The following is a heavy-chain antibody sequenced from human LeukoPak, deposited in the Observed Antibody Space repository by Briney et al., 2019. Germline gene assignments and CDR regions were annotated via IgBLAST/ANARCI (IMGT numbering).Heavy chain of an antibody. CDR1: GFTFYAYS. J-gene: IGHJ3*02. CDR3: ARDWSSAFDI. CDR2: INSISSAI. D-gene: IGHD3-3*01. V-gene: IGHV3-48*02. Sequence: PGGSLRLSCAASGFTFYAYSMNWVRQAPGKGLEWVSYINSISSAIYYADSVKGRFTISRDNAKNSLYLQMNSLRDEDTAVYYCARDWSSAFDIWGQGTMVTVSS.